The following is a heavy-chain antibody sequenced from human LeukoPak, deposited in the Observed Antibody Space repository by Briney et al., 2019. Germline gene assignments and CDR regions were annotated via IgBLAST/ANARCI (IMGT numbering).Heavy chain of an antibody. CDR2: IYYSGST. J-gene: IGHJ4*02. D-gene: IGHD1-7*01. CDR1: GGSISSSSYY. V-gene: IGHV4-39*01. Sequence: SETLSLTCTVSGGSISSSSYYWGWIRQPPGKGLEWVGNIYYSGSTYYNPSLKSRVTISVDTSKNQFSLKLSSVTAADAAVYYCARGRNWNLHFDYWGQGTLVTVSS. CDR3: ARGRNWNLHFDY.